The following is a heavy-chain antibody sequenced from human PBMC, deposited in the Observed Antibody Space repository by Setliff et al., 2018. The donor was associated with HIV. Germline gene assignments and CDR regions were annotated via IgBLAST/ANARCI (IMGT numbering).Heavy chain of an antibody. CDR3: ARGRGESRTNYFDY. V-gene: IGHV3-7*03. CDR2: IRQDGSEQ. Sequence: GGSLRLSCEAFGFTFRNAWMSWVRQAPGKGLEWVANIRQDGSEQFYVDSVKGRFTISRDNAKNSLYLQMNSLRAEDTAVYFCARGRGESRTNYFDYWGQGSLVTVSS. CDR1: GFTFRNAW. J-gene: IGHJ4*02.